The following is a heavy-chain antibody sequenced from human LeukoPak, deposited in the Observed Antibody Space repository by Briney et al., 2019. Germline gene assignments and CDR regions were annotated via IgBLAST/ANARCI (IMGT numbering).Heavy chain of an antibody. CDR3: ARNPIRGSYYFDH. D-gene: IGHD3-10*01. V-gene: IGHV3-33*01. CDR1: GFTFSSYG. Sequence: GGSLRLSCAASGFTFSSYGMHWVRQAPGKGLEWVAVIWYDGSNKYYADSVKGRFTISRDNSKNTLYLQMNSLRAEDTAVYYCARNPIRGSYYFDHWGQGTLVTVSS. CDR2: IWYDGSNK. J-gene: IGHJ4*02.